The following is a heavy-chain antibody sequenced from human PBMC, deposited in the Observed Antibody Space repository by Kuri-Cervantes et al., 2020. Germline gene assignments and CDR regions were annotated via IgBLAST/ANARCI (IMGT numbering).Heavy chain of an antibody. CDR2: IYYSGST. J-gene: IGHJ3*02. CDR1: GXXXXSXGYX. CDR3: XRFPXXYDFWXGRXXXDAFDI. Sequence: TXSGXXXXSXGYXWSWIXXHPGKGLEWIGYIYYSGSTXYXXXLKSRVXXSVNTXXXQFSLXXSSVXAAXXXVYYXXRFPXXYDFWXGRXXXDAFDIWGQGTMVTVSS. V-gene: IGHV4-31*02. D-gene: IGHD3-3*01.